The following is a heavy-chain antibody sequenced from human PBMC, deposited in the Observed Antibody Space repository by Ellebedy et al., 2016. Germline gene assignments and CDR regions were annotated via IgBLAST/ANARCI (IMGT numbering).Heavy chain of an antibody. CDR3: TTVYRYNYDSV. CDR2: IKSKTDGGAA. D-gene: IGHD5-18*01. J-gene: IGHJ4*02. V-gene: IGHV3-15*01. Sequence: GGSLRLSCAASGFTFSNAWMNWVRQAPGKGLEWVGRIKSKTDGGAADYAAPGKGRFPISRDDSKNTLYLQMNSLKTADTAVYFCTTVYRYNYDSVWGQGTLVTVSS. CDR1: GFTFSNAW.